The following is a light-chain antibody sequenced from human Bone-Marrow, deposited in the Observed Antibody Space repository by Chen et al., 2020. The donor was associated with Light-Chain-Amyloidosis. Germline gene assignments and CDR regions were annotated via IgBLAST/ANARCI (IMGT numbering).Light chain of an antibody. J-gene: IGKJ1*01. CDR1: QSVNNN. V-gene: IGKV3-15*01. CDR3: QKYNNRLAT. Sequence: EIVMTQSPATLSLSPGERATLSCRASQSVNNNSAWYQQKRGQARRLLIYNGITRATGIPARFSGSVSGTEFTLTISSLQSEYFAVYYCQKYNNRLATFSRGTKVDIK. CDR2: NGI.